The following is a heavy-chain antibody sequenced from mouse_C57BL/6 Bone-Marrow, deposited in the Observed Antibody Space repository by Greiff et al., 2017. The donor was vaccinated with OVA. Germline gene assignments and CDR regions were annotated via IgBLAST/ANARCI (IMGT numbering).Heavy chain of an antibody. J-gene: IGHJ3*01. V-gene: IGHV1-22*01. CDR3: ARGRGNYYGLDPLAY. Sequence: EVQLQQSGAELVKPGASVKMSCKASGYTFTDYNMHWVKQSHGKSLEWIGYINPNNGGTSYNQKFKGKATLTVNKSSSTAYMELRSLTSEDSAVYYCARGRGNYYGLDPLAYWGQGTLVTVSA. CDR1: GYTFTDYN. D-gene: IGHD2-1*01. CDR2: INPNNGGT.